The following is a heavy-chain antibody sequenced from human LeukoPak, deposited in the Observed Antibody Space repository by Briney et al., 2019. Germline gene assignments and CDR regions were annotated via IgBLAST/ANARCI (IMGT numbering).Heavy chain of an antibody. Sequence: SETLSLSCSVSGGSIESGTSYWGWIRQTPGKGLEWIGSIFHTGNTFYTPSLKSRVTMSINWSKMHFSLKLNSVTAADTAVYYCARRTAPDYAFDIWGQGTLVTVSS. CDR1: GGSIESGTSY. CDR3: ARRTAPDYAFDI. J-gene: IGHJ3*02. V-gene: IGHV4-39*02. CDR2: IFHTGNT. D-gene: IGHD6-25*01.